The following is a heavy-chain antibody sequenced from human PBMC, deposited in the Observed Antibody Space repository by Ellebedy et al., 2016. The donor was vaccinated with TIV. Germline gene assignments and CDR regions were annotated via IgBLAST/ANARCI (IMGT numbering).Heavy chain of an antibody. CDR3: ATDGSYGDYRSPAHAFEK. V-gene: IGHV3-7*01. CDR1: GFSFRSYW. J-gene: IGHJ3*02. CDR2: INQDGGEQ. Sequence: GESLKISCAASGFSFRSYWMTWVRQAPGKGLEWVANINQDGGEQHYVDSVRGRFTISRDNAKTSLYLHMNSLRADDTGVYYCATDGSYGDYRSPAHAFEKWGQGTMVIVSS. D-gene: IGHD4-17*01.